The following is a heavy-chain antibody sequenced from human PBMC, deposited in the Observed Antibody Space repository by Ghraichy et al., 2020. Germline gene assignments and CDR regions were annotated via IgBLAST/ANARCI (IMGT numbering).Heavy chain of an antibody. Sequence: GVLNISCAASGFSFSTYWMSWVRQAPGKGLEWVANIKQDGSERYYVDSVKGRFTISRDDARNSLYLQMNSLRTEDAAVYYCARGRGVFDFWGQGTLVTVS. J-gene: IGHJ3*01. V-gene: IGHV3-7*04. CDR1: GFSFSTYW. D-gene: IGHD2-8*01. CDR2: IKQDGSER. CDR3: ARGRGVFDF.